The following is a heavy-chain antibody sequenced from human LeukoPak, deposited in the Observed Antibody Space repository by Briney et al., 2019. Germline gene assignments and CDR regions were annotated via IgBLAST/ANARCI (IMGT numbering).Heavy chain of an antibody. Sequence: ASVKVSCKASGYTFTGYYMHWVRQAPGQGLEWMGWINPNSGGTNYAQKFQGRVTMTRDTSISTAYMELSRLRSDDTAVYYCARVGGGSYGDYLGYLDYWGQGTLVTVSS. V-gene: IGHV1-2*02. D-gene: IGHD4-17*01. CDR3: ARVGGGSYGDYLGYLDY. CDR1: GYTFTGYY. CDR2: INPNSGGT. J-gene: IGHJ4*02.